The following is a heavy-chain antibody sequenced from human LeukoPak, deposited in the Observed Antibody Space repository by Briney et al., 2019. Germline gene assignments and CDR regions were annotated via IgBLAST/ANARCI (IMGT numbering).Heavy chain of an antibody. CDR1: GYTFTSYY. CDR3: ARDPPYCSSTSCPPGMDV. Sequence: GASVKVSCKASGYTFTSYYMHWVRQAPGQGLEWMGIIKSSGSNTIYAQKFQGRVTMTRDTSTSTVYMELSSLRSEDTAVYYCARDPPYCSSTSCPPGMDVWGQGTTVTVSS. J-gene: IGHJ6*02. V-gene: IGHV1-46*01. D-gene: IGHD2-2*01. CDR2: IKSSGSNT.